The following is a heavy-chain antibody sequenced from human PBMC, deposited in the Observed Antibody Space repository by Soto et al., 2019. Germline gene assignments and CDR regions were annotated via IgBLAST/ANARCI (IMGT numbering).Heavy chain of an antibody. D-gene: IGHD1-26*01. J-gene: IGHJ6*02. CDR3: ARDVEWELVELGLSFSGMDV. V-gene: IGHV1-18*01. Sequence: QVQLVQSGGEVKKPGASVKVSCKASGYTCTDYSIGWVREAPGQGREWMGWISAYRGHTNDVQDLRGRVSMTTDTPTNTAYMELRSLTSDDAAVYYCARDVEWELVELGLSFSGMDVWGRGTAITVSS. CDR2: ISAYRGHT. CDR1: GYTCTDYS.